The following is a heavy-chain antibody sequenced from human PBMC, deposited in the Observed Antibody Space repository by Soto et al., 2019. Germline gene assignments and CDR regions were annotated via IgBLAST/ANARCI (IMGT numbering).Heavy chain of an antibody. CDR1: GFTVSNNY. V-gene: IGHV3-66*01. D-gene: IGHD4-17*01. CDR2: IYSGGST. CDR3: AREKVPTADYYYGMDV. J-gene: IGHJ6*02. Sequence: GGSLRLSCAASGFTVSNNYMNWVRQAPGKGLEWVSVIYSGGSTYYADSVKGRFTISRDNSKNTLYLQMNSLRADDTAVYYCAREKVPTADYYYGMDVWGQGTTVTVSS.